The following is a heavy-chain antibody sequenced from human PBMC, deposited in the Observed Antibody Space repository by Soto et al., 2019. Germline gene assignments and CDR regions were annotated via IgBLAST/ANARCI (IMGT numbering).Heavy chain of an antibody. D-gene: IGHD2-2*01. Sequence: PGGSLRLSCAASGFTFSSYSMNWVRQAPGKGLEWVSYISSSSSTIYYADSVKGRFTISRDNAKNSLYLQMNSLGAEDTAVYYCARDQLLCAFDIWGQGTMVTVSS. J-gene: IGHJ3*02. CDR1: GFTFSSYS. V-gene: IGHV3-48*01. CDR2: ISSSSSTI. CDR3: ARDQLLCAFDI.